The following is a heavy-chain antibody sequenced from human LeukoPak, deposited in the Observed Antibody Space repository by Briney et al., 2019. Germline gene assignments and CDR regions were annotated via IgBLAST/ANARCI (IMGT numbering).Heavy chain of an antibody. CDR1: GYTCTRYD. CDR3: ARGSYYFDY. CDR2: MNPNSGNT. Sequence: EASVKVSCKACGYTCTRYDINWVRQVSGQRLEWMGWMNPNSGNTGYAQKFQGRVTMTRNTSISTAYMELSSLRSEDTAVYYCARGSYYFDYWGQGTLVTVSS. J-gene: IGHJ4*02. V-gene: IGHV1-8*01.